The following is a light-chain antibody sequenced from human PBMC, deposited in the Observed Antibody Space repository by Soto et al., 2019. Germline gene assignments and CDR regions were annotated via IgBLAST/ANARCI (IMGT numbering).Light chain of an antibody. CDR2: SNN. V-gene: IGLV1-44*01. CDR3: AAWDDSLNGVV. J-gene: IGLJ2*01. CDR1: SSNIRSNT. Sequence: QSVLTQPPSASGTPGQRVTISCSGSSSNIRSNTVNWYQQLPGTAPKLLIYSNNQRPSGVPDRFSGSKSGTSASLAISGFQSEDEADYYCAAWDDSLNGVVFGGGTKLTVL.